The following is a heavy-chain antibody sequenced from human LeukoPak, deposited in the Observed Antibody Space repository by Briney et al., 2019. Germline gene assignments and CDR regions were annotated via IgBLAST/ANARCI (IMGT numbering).Heavy chain of an antibody. CDR3: AKDVRYASGWSTPES. D-gene: IGHD6-19*01. V-gene: IGHV4-4*07. CDR2: IYSSGSA. J-gene: IGHJ5*02. CDR1: GGSFSGYY. Sequence: SETLSLTCAVYGGSFSGYYWSWIRQPAGKGLEWIGRIYSSGSANYSPSLKSRVSMSIDTSKNHFSLNLTSVTAADTALYFCAKDVRYASGWSTPESWGQGTLVTVSS.